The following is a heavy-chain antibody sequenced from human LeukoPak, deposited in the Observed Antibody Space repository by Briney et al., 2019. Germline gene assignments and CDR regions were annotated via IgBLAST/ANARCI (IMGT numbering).Heavy chain of an antibody. CDR1: GYTFTSYY. Sequence: ASVKVSCKASGYTFTSYYMHWVRQAPGQGLEWMGGIIPIFGTANYAQKFQGRVTITADESTSTAYMELSSLRSEDTAVYYCARENDSSGYYSTDFDYWGQGTLVTVSS. CDR3: ARENDSSGYYSTDFDY. D-gene: IGHD3-22*01. J-gene: IGHJ4*02. CDR2: IIPIFGTA. V-gene: IGHV1-69*13.